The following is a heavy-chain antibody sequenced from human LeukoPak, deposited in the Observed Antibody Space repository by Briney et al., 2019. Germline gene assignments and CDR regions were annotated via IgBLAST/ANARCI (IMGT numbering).Heavy chain of an antibody. J-gene: IGHJ1*01. V-gene: IGHV5-51*03. CDR2: IYPGDSDT. D-gene: IGHD3-10*01. CDR3: ARRGGSAEDLHQ. CDR1: GYSFTSYW. Sequence: PGEPLKISCQGSGYSFTSYWIGWGRHTPEEGLECGGFIYPGDSDTKYSPSFQPPLTMPADRSISIVYLQWRTLEASDTSFYSCARRGGSAEDLHQWGQGTLVSVSS.